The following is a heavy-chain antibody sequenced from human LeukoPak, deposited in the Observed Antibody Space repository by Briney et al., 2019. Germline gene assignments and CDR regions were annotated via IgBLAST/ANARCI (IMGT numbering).Heavy chain of an antibody. CDR3: ARGSLGYSYGYYFDY. CDR2: INAGNGNT. J-gene: IGHJ4*02. D-gene: IGHD5-18*01. V-gene: IGHV1-3*03. CDR1: GYTFTSYA. Sequence: GASVKVSCKASGYTFTSYAMHWARQAPGQRLEWMGWINAGNGNTKYSQEFQGRVTITRDTSASTAYMELSSLRSEDMAVYYCARGSLGYSYGYYFDYWGQGTLVTVSS.